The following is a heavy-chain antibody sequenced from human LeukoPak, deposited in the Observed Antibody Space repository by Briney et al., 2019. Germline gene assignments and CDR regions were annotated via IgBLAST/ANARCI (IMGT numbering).Heavy chain of an antibody. Sequence: GGSLRLSCAASGFTFSSCSMNWVRQAPGKGLEWVSSISSSSSYIYYADSVKGRFTISRDNAKNSLYLQMNSLRAEDTAVYYCARGPQDSGSYSVNFQHWGQGTLVTVSS. CDR1: GFTFSSCS. V-gene: IGHV3-21*01. CDR2: ISSSSSYI. CDR3: ARGPQDSGSYSVNFQH. D-gene: IGHD1-26*01. J-gene: IGHJ1*01.